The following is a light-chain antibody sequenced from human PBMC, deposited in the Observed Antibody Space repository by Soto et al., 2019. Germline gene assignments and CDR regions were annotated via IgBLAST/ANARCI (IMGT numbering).Light chain of an antibody. CDR1: QGVSSN. Sequence: ETVMTQSPATLSVSPGEGATLSCRASQGVSSNLAWYQQKPGQAPRLLIYGASTRATGIPARFSGSGSGTEFPLAISSLQSEDFAFYYCQQYNTWPRTFGQGTKVEIK. CDR3: QQYNTWPRT. V-gene: IGKV3-15*01. CDR2: GAS. J-gene: IGKJ1*01.